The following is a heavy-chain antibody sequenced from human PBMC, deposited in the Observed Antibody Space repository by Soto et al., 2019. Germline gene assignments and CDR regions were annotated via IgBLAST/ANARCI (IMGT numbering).Heavy chain of an antibody. D-gene: IGHD3-3*01. Sequence: QVQLVQSGAEVKKPGSSVKVSCTTSGGTISSFGMNWVRQAPGQGLGWMGGIVPIDGSTKYAEKFQGRVTITADASTSTVYMDLSSLRSEDTAVYYCARSFTKSRRGGVAFDYWGQGTLLTVS. CDR3: ARSFTKSRRGGVAFDY. V-gene: IGHV1-69*01. CDR1: GGTISSFG. CDR2: IVPIDGST. J-gene: IGHJ4*02.